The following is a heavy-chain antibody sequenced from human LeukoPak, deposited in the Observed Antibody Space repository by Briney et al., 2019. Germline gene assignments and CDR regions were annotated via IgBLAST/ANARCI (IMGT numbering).Heavy chain of an antibody. Sequence: SETLSLTCAVYGGSFSGYYWSWIRQPPGKGLEWIGEINHSGSTNYNPSLKSRVTISVDTSKNQFSLKLSSVTAADTAVYYCARGKVVAANDYWGQGTLVTVSS. V-gene: IGHV4-34*01. CDR2: INHSGST. CDR1: GGSFSGYY. D-gene: IGHD2-15*01. CDR3: ARGKVVAANDY. J-gene: IGHJ4*02.